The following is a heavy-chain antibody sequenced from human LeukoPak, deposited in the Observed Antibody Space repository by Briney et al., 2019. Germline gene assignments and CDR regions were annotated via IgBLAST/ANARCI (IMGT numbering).Heavy chain of an antibody. V-gene: IGHV1-2*06. CDR1: GYTFTGYY. D-gene: IGHD3-3*01. CDR2: INPNSGGT. CDR3: AREGDNYDFWSGSPMNWFDP. Sequence: ASVKVSCKASGYTFTGYYMHWVRQAPGQGLEWMGRINPNSGGTNYAQKFQGRVTMTRDTSISTAYMELSRLRSDDTAVYYCAREGDNYDFWSGSPMNWFDPWGQGTLVTVSS. J-gene: IGHJ5*02.